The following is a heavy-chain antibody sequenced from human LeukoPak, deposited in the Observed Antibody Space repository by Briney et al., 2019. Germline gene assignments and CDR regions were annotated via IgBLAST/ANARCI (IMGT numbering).Heavy chain of an antibody. CDR2: INPNSGGT. J-gene: IGHJ5*02. CDR3: ARQYYGSGSYRFDP. V-gene: IGHV1-2*02. CDR1: GYTFTGYY. D-gene: IGHD3-10*01. Sequence: ASVKVSCKASGYTFTGYYMHWVRQAPGQGLEWMGWINPNSGGTNYAQKFQGRVTMTRDTSISTAYMELSRLRSDDTAVYYCARQYYGSGSYRFDPWGQGTLVTVSS.